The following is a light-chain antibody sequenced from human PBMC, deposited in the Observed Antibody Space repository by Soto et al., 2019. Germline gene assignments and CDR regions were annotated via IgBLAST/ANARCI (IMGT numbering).Light chain of an antibody. Sequence: EIVMPQSPATLSVPPGERATLSCRASKSVSSNLAWYLQKPGQAPRLLIYGASTRATGIPARFSGSASGTEFTLTISSLQSEDFAVYYCQQYNNWPFTFGPGTKVDIK. J-gene: IGKJ3*01. CDR1: KSVSSN. CDR2: GAS. CDR3: QQYNNWPFT. V-gene: IGKV3-15*01.